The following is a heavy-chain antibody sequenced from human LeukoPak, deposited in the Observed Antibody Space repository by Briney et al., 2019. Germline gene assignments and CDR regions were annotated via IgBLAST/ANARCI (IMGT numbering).Heavy chain of an antibody. J-gene: IGHJ4*02. Sequence: GGSLRLSCAASGFTFSYHFLDWVRQAPGKGLEWVARTRKKTRSYTTEYAASVNGRFTISRDDSKNSLFLHMNSLKTEDTAVYFCARVSYDSSGYPYFHYWGQGTLVTVSS. CDR1: GFTFSYHF. V-gene: IGHV3-72*01. CDR3: ARVSYDSSGYPYFHY. D-gene: IGHD3-22*01. CDR2: TRKKTRSYTT.